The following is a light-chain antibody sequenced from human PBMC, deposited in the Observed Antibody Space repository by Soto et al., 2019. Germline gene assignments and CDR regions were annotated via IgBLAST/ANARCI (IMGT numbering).Light chain of an antibody. CDR2: AAS. Sequence: DIQMTQSPSSLSASVGDRVTIACRASQGIRNDLGWYQQKAGKAPKRLIYAASSLQSGVPSRFRGSGSGTEFTLAISCLQSEDFATYYCQQYYSYPRTFGQGTKVDIK. J-gene: IGKJ1*01. CDR1: QGIRND. V-gene: IGKV1-17*01. CDR3: QQYYSYPRT.